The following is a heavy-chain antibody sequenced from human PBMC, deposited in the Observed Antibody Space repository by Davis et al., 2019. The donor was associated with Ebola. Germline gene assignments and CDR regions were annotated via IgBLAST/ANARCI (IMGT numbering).Heavy chain of an antibody. CDR3: ARGPAANAPLDY. J-gene: IGHJ4*02. V-gene: IGHV1-2*02. CDR2: IDPDTIGT. D-gene: IGHD2-2*01. Sequence: ASVKVSCKASGYTFTGYFIHWVRQAPGQGLEWMGWIDPDTIGTTYAQRFQGRVTMTRDTSSGTAYMDLGSLKSDDTAVYYCARGPAANAPLDYWGQGTLVTVSS. CDR1: GYTFTGYF.